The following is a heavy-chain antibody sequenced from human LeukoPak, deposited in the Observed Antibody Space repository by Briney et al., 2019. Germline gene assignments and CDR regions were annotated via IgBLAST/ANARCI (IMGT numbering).Heavy chain of an antibody. J-gene: IGHJ3*02. Sequence: PGGSLRLSCAASGFTFSSYGMHWVRQAPGKGLEWVAVISYDGSNKYYADSVKGRFTISRDNSKNTLYLQMSSLRAEDTAVYYCASGDCGGDCYPDHAFDIWGQGTMVTVSS. CDR2: ISYDGSNK. D-gene: IGHD2-21*02. V-gene: IGHV3-30*03. CDR3: ASGDCGGDCYPDHAFDI. CDR1: GFTFSSYG.